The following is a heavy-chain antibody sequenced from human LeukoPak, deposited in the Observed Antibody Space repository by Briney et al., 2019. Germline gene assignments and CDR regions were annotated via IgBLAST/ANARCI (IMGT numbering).Heavy chain of an antibody. V-gene: IGHV4-38-2*02. D-gene: IGHD6-19*01. CDR2: IYHSGST. J-gene: IGHJ4*02. Sequence: PSETLSLTCTVSGYSISSGYYWGWIRQPPGKGLEWIGSIYHSGSTYYNPSLKSRVTISVDTSKNQFSLKLSSVTAADTAVYYCAREAAYSSDGGFDYWGQGTLVTVSS. CDR1: GYSISSGYY. CDR3: AREAAYSSDGGFDY.